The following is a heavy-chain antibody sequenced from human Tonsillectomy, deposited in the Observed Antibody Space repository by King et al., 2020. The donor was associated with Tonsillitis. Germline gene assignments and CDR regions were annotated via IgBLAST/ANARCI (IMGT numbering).Heavy chain of an antibody. CDR2: INPSGGST. V-gene: IGHV1-46*01. D-gene: IGHD2-2*01. J-gene: IGHJ5*02. CDR1: GYTFTTYY. Sequence: QLVQSGAEVKKPGASVKVSCKASGYTFTTYYMHWVRQAPGQGLEWMGMINPSGGSTSYAQKFQDRVTMTRDTSTSIVYLDLSSLRSEDTAVYYCARDRPCSSLRCYGGSWFGPWGQGTLGTVSS. CDR3: ARDRPCSSLRCYGGSWFGP.